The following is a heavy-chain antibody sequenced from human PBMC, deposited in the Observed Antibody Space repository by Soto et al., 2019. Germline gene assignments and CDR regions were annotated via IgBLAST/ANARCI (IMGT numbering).Heavy chain of an antibody. CDR3: ARVTKITTPRLRYYYYGMDV. CDR2: IYYSGST. D-gene: IGHD4-4*01. V-gene: IGHV4-31*03. Sequence: QVQLQESGPGLVKPSQTLSLSCTVSGGSISSGGYYWSWIRQHPGKGLEWIGYIYYSGSTYYNPSLKSRVTISVDTSKNQFSLKLSSVTAADTAVYYCARVTKITTPRLRYYYYGMDVWGQGTTVTVSS. J-gene: IGHJ6*02. CDR1: GGSISSGGYY.